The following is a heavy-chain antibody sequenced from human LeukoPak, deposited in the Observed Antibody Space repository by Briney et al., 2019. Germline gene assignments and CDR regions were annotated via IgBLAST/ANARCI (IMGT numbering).Heavy chain of an antibody. CDR2: IYHSGST. CDR3: ARDPSARNYYYGMDV. V-gene: IGHV4-30-2*01. Sequence: SQTLSLTCAVSGGSISSGGYSWSWIRQPPGKGLEWIGYIYHSGSTYYNPSLKSRVTISVDRSKNQFSLKLSSVTAADTAVYYCARDPSARNYYYGMDVWGQGTTVTVSS. CDR1: GGSISSGGYS. J-gene: IGHJ6*02.